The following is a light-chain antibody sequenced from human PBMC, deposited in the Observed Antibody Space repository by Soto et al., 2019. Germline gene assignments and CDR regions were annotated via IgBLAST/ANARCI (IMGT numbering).Light chain of an antibody. Sequence: DIQMTQTPPSLALSVGDRVTITCRASQDMSNSLNWYQQKPGKSPRALIYGASSLESGVPSRFSGRGSGTDFTLSISSLQPEDFATYFCQQSYSTPYTFGQGTSLRIK. CDR2: GAS. J-gene: IGKJ2*01. CDR1: QDMSNS. CDR3: QQSYSTPYT. V-gene: IGKV1-39*01.